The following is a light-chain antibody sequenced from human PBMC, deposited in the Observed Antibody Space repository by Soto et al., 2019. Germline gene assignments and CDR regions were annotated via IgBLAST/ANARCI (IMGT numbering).Light chain of an antibody. V-gene: IGLV2-14*01. CDR2: EVS. Sequence: QSALTQPASVSGSPGQSITISCAGTSSDIGGYNYVSWYQQHLGKAPKVMIYEVSNRPSGVSNRFSGSKSGNTASLTISGLQAEDEADYYCSSYTSSSTLYVFGTGTKVTVL. J-gene: IGLJ1*01. CDR3: SSYTSSSTLYV. CDR1: SSDIGGYNY.